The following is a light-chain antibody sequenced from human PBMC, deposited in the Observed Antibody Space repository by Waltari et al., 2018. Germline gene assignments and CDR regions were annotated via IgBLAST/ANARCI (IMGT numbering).Light chain of an antibody. Sequence: IQLTQSPSSLSASVGDRVTITCRASQGIDNYLAWYQQKPGKAPKLLLYAASSLQRGVPSRFSGSNSGTDFTFTISSLQPEDFATYFCLQLKSFPLTFGGGTKVEIQ. CDR2: AAS. CDR3: LQLKSFPLT. V-gene: IGKV1-9*01. CDR1: QGIDNY. J-gene: IGKJ4*01.